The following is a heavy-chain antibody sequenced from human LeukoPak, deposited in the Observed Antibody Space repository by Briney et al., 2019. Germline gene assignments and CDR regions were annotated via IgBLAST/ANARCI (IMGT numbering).Heavy chain of an antibody. CDR1: GFSVSTDH. D-gene: IGHD1-26*01. Sequence: GGSLRLSCAASGFSVSTDHMSWVRQAPGKGLEWVSVIYNDGSTYYADTVKGRFTISRDNSKNTVDLLVNSLRAEDTAVYYCAKDVLGWELLGGAFDIWGQGTMVTVSS. CDR3: AKDVLGWELLGGAFDI. V-gene: IGHV3-53*01. CDR2: IYNDGST. J-gene: IGHJ3*02.